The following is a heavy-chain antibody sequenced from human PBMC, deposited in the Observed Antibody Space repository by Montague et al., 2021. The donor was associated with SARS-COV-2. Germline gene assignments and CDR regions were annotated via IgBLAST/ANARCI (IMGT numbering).Heavy chain of an antibody. D-gene: IGHD3-10*01. CDR2: IYHSGGT. Sequence: SETLSLTCSVSGYSISSGYYWGWIRQPPGKGLEWFGNIYHSGGTXXSPSLKSRVTVSVDTSKNQFSLRLSSVTAADTAVYYCARWYYGSGSYPHWGQGTLVTVSS. V-gene: IGHV4-38-2*01. CDR3: ARWYYGSGSYPH. CDR1: GYSISSGYY. J-gene: IGHJ4*02.